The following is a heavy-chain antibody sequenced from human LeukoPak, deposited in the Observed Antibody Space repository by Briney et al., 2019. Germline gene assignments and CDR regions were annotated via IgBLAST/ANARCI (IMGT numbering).Heavy chain of an antibody. V-gene: IGHV3-30*18. D-gene: IGHD3-10*01. CDR3: AKDGTMVLDY. J-gene: IGHJ4*02. CDR2: ISYDGSNK. Sequence: PGRSLRLSCAASGFTFSSYGMHWVRQAPGKGLAWVAVISYDGSNKYYADSVKGRFTISRDNSKNTLYLQMNSLRAEDTAVYYCAKDGTMVLDYWGQGTLVTVSS. CDR1: GFTFSSYG.